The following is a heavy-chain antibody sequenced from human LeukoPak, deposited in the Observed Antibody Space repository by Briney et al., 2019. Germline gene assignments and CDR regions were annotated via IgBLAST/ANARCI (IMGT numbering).Heavy chain of an antibody. CDR3: ARGIVGATGGYYYYYMDV. CDR1: GFTVSSNY. Sequence: GGSLRLSCAASGFTVSSNYMSWVRQAPGKGLEWVSVIYSGGSTYYADSVKGRFTISRDNSKNTLYLQMNSLRAEDTAVYYCARGIVGATGGYYYYYMDVWGKGTTVTISS. V-gene: IGHV3-53*01. J-gene: IGHJ6*03. D-gene: IGHD1-26*01. CDR2: IYSGGST.